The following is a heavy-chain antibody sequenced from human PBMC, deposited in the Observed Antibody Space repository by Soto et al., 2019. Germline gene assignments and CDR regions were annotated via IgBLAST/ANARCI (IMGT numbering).Heavy chain of an antibody. D-gene: IGHD5-12*01. CDR3: ARDGRNGYDDY. CDR1: GFTFGIYS. J-gene: IGHJ4*02. CDR2: ITSSSSTI. Sequence: EVQLVESGGCLVQPGGSLRLSCAASGFTFGIYSMNWIRQAPGKGLEWVSYITSSSSTIYYADSVKGRFTISRDNDENSMYLQMNSLSAEDTAVYYCARDGRNGYDDYWGQGILVTVSS. V-gene: IGHV3-48*01.